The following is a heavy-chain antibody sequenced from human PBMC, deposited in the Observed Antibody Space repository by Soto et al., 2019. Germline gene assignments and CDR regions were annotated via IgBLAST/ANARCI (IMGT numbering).Heavy chain of an antibody. CDR1: GGTFSSYA. V-gene: IGHV1-69*12. CDR2: IIPIFGTA. Sequence: QVQLVQSGAEVKKPGSSVKVSCKASGGTFSSYAISWVRQAPGQGLEWMGGIIPIFGTAAYAQKFQGRVTINADESTSTAYMDLSSLRSEDTAVYYCARHLGGNHYYYGMDVWGQGTTVTVSS. J-gene: IGHJ6*02. D-gene: IGHD3-16*01. CDR3: ARHLGGNHYYYGMDV.